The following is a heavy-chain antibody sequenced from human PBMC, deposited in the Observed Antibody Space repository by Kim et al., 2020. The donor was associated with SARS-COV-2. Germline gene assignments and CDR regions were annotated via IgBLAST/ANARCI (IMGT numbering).Heavy chain of an antibody. D-gene: IGHD5-18*01. Sequence: GESLKISCKGSGYSFTSYWIGWVRQMPGKGLEWMGIIYPGDSDTRYSPSFQGQVTISADKSISTAYLQWSSLKASDTAMYYCARQIMMGGYSYGYSPYYGMDVWGQGTTVTVSS. CDR3: ARQIMMGGYSYGYSPYYGMDV. J-gene: IGHJ6*02. V-gene: IGHV5-51*01. CDR2: IYPGDSDT. CDR1: GYSFTSYW.